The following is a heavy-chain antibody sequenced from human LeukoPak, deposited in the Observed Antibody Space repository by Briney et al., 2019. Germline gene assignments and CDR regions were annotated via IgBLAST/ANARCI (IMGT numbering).Heavy chain of an antibody. CDR2: IYYSGST. J-gene: IGHJ6*03. Sequence: SETLSLTCTVSGGSISSYYWSWIRQPPGKGLEWIGYIYYSGSTNYNPSLKSRVTISVDTSKNQFSLKLSSVTAADTAVYYCARANPQQQLTNYYYYYMDVWGKGTTVTVSS. CDR1: GGSISSYY. V-gene: IGHV4-59*12. D-gene: IGHD6-13*01. CDR3: ARANPQQQLTNYYYYYMDV.